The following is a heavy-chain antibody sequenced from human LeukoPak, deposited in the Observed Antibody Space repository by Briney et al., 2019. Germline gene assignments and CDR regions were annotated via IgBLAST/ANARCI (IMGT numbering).Heavy chain of an antibody. J-gene: IGHJ4*02. D-gene: IGHD3-10*01. CDR3: ASSPRGVY. Sequence: VGSLRLSCVASGFTFSSYEMSWVRQAPGKGLECVSEISGSGTTIFYADSVKGRFTVSRDNAKNSLYLQMNSLRVEDTAVYYCASSPRGVYWGQGTLVTVSS. CDR2: ISGSGTTI. CDR1: GFTFSSYE. V-gene: IGHV3-48*03.